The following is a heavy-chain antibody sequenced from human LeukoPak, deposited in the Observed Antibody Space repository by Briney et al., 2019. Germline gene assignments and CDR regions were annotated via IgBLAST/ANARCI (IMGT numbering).Heavy chain of an antibody. J-gene: IGHJ4*02. CDR2: ISYDGSSK. CDR3: ARSLDLCSGGNCYLIV. CDR1: GFTFSGYA. D-gene: IGHD2-15*01. V-gene: IGHV3-30*04. Sequence: GGSLRLSCAASGFTFSGYAMHWVRQAPGKGLQWVTVISYDGSSKFYADSVKGRFTISRDNSKNTLYLQMNSLRVEDTAVYYCARSLDLCSGGNCYLIVWGQGTLVTVSS.